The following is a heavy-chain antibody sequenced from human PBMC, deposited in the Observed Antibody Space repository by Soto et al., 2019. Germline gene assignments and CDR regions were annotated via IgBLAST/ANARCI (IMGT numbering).Heavy chain of an antibody. CDR3: ARAVVGGAFDI. CDR2: IYHSGST. J-gene: IGHJ3*02. D-gene: IGHD1-26*01. V-gene: IGHV4-30-4*01. CDR1: GGSISSGDYY. Sequence: QVQLQESGPGLVKPSQTLPLTCTVSGGSISSGDYYWSWIRQPAGKGLEWIGYIYHSGSTYYNPSLKSRVTISVDTSKNQFSLKLSSVTAADTAVYYCARAVVGGAFDIWGQGTMVTVSS.